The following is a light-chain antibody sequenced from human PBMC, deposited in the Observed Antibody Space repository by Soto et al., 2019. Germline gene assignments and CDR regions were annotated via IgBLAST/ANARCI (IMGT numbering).Light chain of an antibody. J-gene: IGKJ1*01. CDR1: QSIATY. V-gene: IGKV1-39*01. CDR2: GAS. Sequence: DIPLTQSPPSLSASVGDNVTITCRASQSIATYLNWYQQRPGKVPKFLIYGASRVQSEVPSRFSGSGSGTDFTLTITSLQREDSATYYCQQSYGIRTFGQGTKV. CDR3: QQSYGIRT.